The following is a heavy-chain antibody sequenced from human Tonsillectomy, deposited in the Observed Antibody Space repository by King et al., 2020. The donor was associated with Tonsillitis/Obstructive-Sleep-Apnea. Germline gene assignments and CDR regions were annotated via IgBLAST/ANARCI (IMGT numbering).Heavy chain of an antibody. Sequence: QLVQSGAEVKKPGESLRISCKGSGYSFTSYWISWVRQMSGKGLEWMGRIDPNDSYTNYSPSFQGHVIISVDKSMSAAYLQWRSLKASDTAMYYCVRVISNYYYYGMDVWGQGTTVTVSS. D-gene: IGHD3-22*01. CDR2: IDPNDSYT. CDR1: GYSFTSYW. J-gene: IGHJ6*02. CDR3: VRVISNYYYYGMDV. V-gene: IGHV5-10-1*03.